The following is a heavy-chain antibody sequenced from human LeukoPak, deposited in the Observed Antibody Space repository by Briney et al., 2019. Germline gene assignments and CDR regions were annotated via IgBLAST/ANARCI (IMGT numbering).Heavy chain of an antibody. D-gene: IGHD5-18*01. Sequence: PGGSLRLSCAASGFTFSSYAMSWVRQAPGKGLEWVSVIYSGGSTYYADSVKGRFTISRDNSKNTLYLQMNSLRAEDTAVYYCARDPGYSYGYLFDYWGQGTLVTVSS. CDR2: IYSGGST. J-gene: IGHJ4*02. V-gene: IGHV3-53*01. CDR1: GFTFSSYA. CDR3: ARDPGYSYGYLFDY.